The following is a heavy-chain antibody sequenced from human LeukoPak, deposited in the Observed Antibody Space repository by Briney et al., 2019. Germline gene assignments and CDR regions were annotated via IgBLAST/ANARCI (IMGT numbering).Heavy chain of an antibody. D-gene: IGHD3-10*01. Sequence: GGSLRLSCSTSGFIFGNFVMHWVRQAPGKGLVWVARIPTDEAPTNYAESVLGRFTISRDNAKSTLYLQMNDLRAEDTAIYYCARDHYFKIDYWGQGTLVTVS. CDR3: ARDHYFKIDY. J-gene: IGHJ4*02. CDR1: GFIFGNFV. CDR2: IPTDEAPT. V-gene: IGHV3-74*01.